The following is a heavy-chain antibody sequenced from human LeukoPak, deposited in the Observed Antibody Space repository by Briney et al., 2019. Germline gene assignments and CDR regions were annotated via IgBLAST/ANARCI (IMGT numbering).Heavy chain of an antibody. V-gene: IGHV1-46*03. D-gene: IGHD1-14*01. Sequence: ASVKASCKASGYTFTSYYMHWVRQAPEQGLEWMGIINPSGGSTSYAQKFQGRVTMTRDTSTSTVYMELSSLRSEDTAVYYCATGLGNWYFDLWGRGTLVTVSS. CDR2: INPSGGST. J-gene: IGHJ2*01. CDR1: GYTFTSYY. CDR3: ATGLGNWYFDL.